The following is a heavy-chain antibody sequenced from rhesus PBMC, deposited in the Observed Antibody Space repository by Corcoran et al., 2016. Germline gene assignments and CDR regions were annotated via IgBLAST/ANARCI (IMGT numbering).Heavy chain of an antibody. CDR3: ARHPFPSGAMDV. J-gene: IGHJ5-2*02. Sequence: QVQLQESGPGLVKPSETRSLTCTVSGDSLNPYNWWTWIRQAPGKEPELIGNAGGRRGGMYYPPSLPSRVTISKDTSNDHFSLNLRSVTAADAAVYFCARHPFPSGAMDVWGRGILVNVSS. V-gene: IGHV4-65*02. D-gene: IGHD6-37*01. CDR1: GDSLNPYNW. CDR2: AGGRRGGM.